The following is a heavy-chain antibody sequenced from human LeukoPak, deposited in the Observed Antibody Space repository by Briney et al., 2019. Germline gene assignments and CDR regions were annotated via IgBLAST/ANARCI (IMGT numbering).Heavy chain of an antibody. CDR2: IIPIFGTA. CDR1: GGTFSSYA. Sequence: SVKVSCKASGGTFSSYAISWVRQAPGQGLEWMGGIIPIFGTANYAQKFQGRVTITADKSTSTAYMELSSLRSEDTDVYYCARSGGYCSGGSCYSSAEYFQHWGQGTWSPSPQ. V-gene: IGHV1-69*06. D-gene: IGHD2-15*01. CDR3: ARSGGYCSGGSCYSSAEYFQH. J-gene: IGHJ1*01.